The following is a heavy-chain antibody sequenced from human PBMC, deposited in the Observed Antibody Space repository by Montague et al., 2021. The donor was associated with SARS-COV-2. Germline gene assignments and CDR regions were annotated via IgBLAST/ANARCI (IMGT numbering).Heavy chain of an antibody. CDR3: ARVRYYGSGTSLGMDV. CDR2: INHSGST. D-gene: IGHD3-10*01. Sequence: SETLSLTCAVYGGSFSGYYWSWIRQPPGKGLEWIGEINHSGSTNYNPSLKSRVTISVDTSKSQFSLKLSSVTAADTAAYYCARVRYYGSGTSLGMDVWGQGTTVTVSS. V-gene: IGHV4-34*01. J-gene: IGHJ6*02. CDR1: GGSFSGYY.